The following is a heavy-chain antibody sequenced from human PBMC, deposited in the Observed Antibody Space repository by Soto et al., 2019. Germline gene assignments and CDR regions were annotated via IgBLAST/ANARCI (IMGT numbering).Heavy chain of an antibody. CDR2: ISYDGSNK. V-gene: IGHV3-30*18. CDR3: AKQTVRGVITDLYYFDY. D-gene: IGHD3-10*01. CDR1: GFTFSSYG. Sequence: GGSLRLSCAASGFTFSSYGMHWVRQAPGKGLEWVAVISYDGSNKYYADSVKGRFTISRDNSKNTLYLQMNSLRAEDTAVYYCAKQTVRGVITDLYYFDYWGQGTLVTVSS. J-gene: IGHJ4*02.